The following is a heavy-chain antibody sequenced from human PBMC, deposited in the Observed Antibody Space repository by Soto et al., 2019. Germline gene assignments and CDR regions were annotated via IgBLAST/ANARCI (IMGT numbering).Heavy chain of an antibody. D-gene: IGHD3-3*01. CDR1: GFTFSNAW. CDR2: IKSKTDGGTT. J-gene: IGHJ4*02. V-gene: IGHV3-15*07. CDR3: TAGYYDFWSGYRDDY. Sequence: GGSLRLSCAASGFTFSNAWMNWVRQAPGKGLEWVGRIKSKTDGGTTDYAAPVKGRFTISRDDSKNTLYLQMNSLKTEDTAVYYCTAGYYDFWSGYRDDYWGQGTLVTVSS.